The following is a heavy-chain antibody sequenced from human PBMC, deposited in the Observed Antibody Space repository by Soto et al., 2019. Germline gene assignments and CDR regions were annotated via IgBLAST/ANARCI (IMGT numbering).Heavy chain of an antibody. V-gene: IGHV4-34*01. CDR1: GGSFSGYY. CDR2: INHSGST. J-gene: IGHJ5*02. D-gene: IGHD5-12*01. CDR3: ARGLVQMATIGRWFDP. Sequence: SETLSLTCAVYGGSFSGYYWSWIRQPPGKGLEWIGEINHSGSTNYNPSLKSRVTISVDTSKNQFSLKLSSVTAADTAVYYCARGLVQMATIGRWFDPWGQGTMVTVYS.